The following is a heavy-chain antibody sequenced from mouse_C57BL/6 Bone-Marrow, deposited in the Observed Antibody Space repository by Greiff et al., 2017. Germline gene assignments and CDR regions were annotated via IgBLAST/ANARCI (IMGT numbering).Heavy chain of an antibody. CDR3: ARGNGYDLDY. V-gene: IGHV1-26*01. CDR1: GYTFTDYY. Sequence: VQLQQSGPELVKPGASVKISCKASGYTFTDYYMNWVKQSHGKSLEWIGDINPNNGGTSYNQKFKGKATLTVDKSSSTAYMGLRSLTSEDSAVYYCARGNGYDLDYWGQGTTLTVSS. D-gene: IGHD2-2*01. CDR2: INPNNGGT. J-gene: IGHJ2*01.